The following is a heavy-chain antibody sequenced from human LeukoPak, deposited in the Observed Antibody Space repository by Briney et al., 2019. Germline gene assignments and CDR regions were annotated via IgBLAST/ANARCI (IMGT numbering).Heavy chain of an antibody. V-gene: IGHV3-30*03. CDR3: ASSRVYGSHDY. D-gene: IGHD3-10*01. Sequence: GGSLRLSCAASGFTFSTYGMHWVRQAPGKGLEWVAIISYDGSSKYYADSVKGRFTLSRDNSKDTLYLQMNSLRAEDTAVYYCASSRVYGSHDYWGQGTLVTVSS. CDR1: GFTFSTYG. J-gene: IGHJ4*02. CDR2: ISYDGSSK.